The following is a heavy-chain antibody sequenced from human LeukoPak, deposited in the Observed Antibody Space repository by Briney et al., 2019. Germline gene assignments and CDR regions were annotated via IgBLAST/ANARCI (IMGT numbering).Heavy chain of an antibody. J-gene: IGHJ4*02. CDR3: AKGDYYDSSGYYPD. Sequence: GRSLRLSCAASGFTFSSYAMSWVRQAPGKGLEWVSAISGSGGSTYYADSVKGRFTISRDNSKNTLYLQMNSLRAEDTAVYYCAKGDYYDSSGYYPDWGQGTLVTVSS. CDR2: ISGSGGST. CDR1: GFTFSSYA. V-gene: IGHV3-23*01. D-gene: IGHD3-22*01.